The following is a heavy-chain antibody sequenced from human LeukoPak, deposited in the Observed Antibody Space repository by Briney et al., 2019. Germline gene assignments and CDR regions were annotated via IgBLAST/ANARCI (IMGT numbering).Heavy chain of an antibody. CDR1: GFTFDEYA. CDR3: AKDIKTVAGKDAFDI. D-gene: IGHD6-19*01. CDR2: ISWDSDSI. J-gene: IGHJ3*02. Sequence: GGSLRLSCAASGFTFDEYAMHWVRHAPGKGLEWVSGISWDSDSIGYADSVKGRFTISRDNAKNSLYLQMNSLRPEDTAFYYCAKDIKTVAGKDAFDIWGQGTTVTVSS. V-gene: IGHV3-9*01.